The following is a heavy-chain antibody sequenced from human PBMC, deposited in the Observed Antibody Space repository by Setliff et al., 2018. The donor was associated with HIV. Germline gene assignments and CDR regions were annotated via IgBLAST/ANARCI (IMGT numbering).Heavy chain of an antibody. J-gene: IGHJ3*02. D-gene: IGHD3-16*01. CDR2: IYTGGST. CDR1: GGSISSYY. Sequence: SETLSLTCTVSGGSISSYYWSWIRQPPGKGLEWIGYIYTGGSTNYNPSLKSRVTISVDTSKSQFSLKLNSVTAADTAVYYCAIELGASPHDVFDIWGQGTMVTVSS. V-gene: IGHV4-4*08. CDR3: AIELGASPHDVFDI.